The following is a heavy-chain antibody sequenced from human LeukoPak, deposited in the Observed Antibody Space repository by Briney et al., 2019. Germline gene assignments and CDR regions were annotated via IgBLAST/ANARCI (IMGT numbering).Heavy chain of an antibody. D-gene: IGHD6-13*01. CDR2: INHSGST. V-gene: IGHV4-34*01. CDR1: GGSFSGYY. Sequence: PSETLSLTCAVYGGSFSGYYWSWIRQPPGKGLEWIGEINHSGSTNYDPSLKSRVTISVDTSKNQFSLKLSSVTAADTAVYYCATVSIGSSWSNYFDYWGQGTLVTVSS. CDR3: ATVSIGSSWSNYFDY. J-gene: IGHJ4*02.